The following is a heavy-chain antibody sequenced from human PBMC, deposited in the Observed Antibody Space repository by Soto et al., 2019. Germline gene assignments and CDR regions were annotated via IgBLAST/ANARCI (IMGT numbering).Heavy chain of an antibody. CDR3: AKDLYSNYGDAFDI. V-gene: IGHV3-9*01. J-gene: IGHJ3*02. CDR2: ISWNSDNI. D-gene: IGHD4-4*01. Sequence: GGSLRLSCAASGFTFDDYAMHWVRQAPGKGLEWVSGISWNSDNIVYADSVKGRFTISRDNAKNSLYLQMNSLRAEDTDLYYCAKDLYSNYGDAFDIWGQGTMVTVSS. CDR1: GFTFDDYA.